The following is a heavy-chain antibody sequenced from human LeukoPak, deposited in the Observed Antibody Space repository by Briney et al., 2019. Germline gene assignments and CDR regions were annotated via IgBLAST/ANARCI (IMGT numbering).Heavy chain of an antibody. V-gene: IGHV3-74*03. CDR3: AREGGYSYGAYPPWTNDAFDI. D-gene: IGHD5-18*01. CDR2: INRDGSTT. J-gene: IGHJ3*02. Sequence: HPGGSLRLSCAASGFTFSNYWVHWVRQAPGKGLVWVSRINRDGSTTKYADSVKGRFTISRDNAKNSLYLQMNSLRAEDTAVYYCAREGGYSYGAYPPWTNDAFDIWGQGTMVTVSS. CDR1: GFTFSNYW.